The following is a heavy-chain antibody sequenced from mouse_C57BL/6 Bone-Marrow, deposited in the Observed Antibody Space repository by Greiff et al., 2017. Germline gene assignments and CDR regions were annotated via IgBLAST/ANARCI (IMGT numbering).Heavy chain of an antibody. V-gene: IGHV5-6*01. CDR1: GFTFSSYG. CDR3: ARGYGSSYGYFDV. Sequence: EVQVVESGGDLVKPGGSLKLSCAASGFTFSSYGMSWVRQTPDKRLEWVATISSGGSYTYYPASVKGRFTISRDNAKNTLYLQMSSLKSEDTAMYYCARGYGSSYGYFDVWGTGTTVTVSS. D-gene: IGHD1-1*01. CDR2: ISSGGSYT. J-gene: IGHJ1*03.